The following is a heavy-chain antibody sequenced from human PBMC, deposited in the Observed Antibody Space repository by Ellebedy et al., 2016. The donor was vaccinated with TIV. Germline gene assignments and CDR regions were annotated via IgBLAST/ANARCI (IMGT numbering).Heavy chain of an antibody. D-gene: IGHD6-13*01. CDR2: IIPILGIA. Sequence: SVKVSCKASGGTFSGYAISWVRHAPGQGLEWMGRIIPILGIANYAQRFQGRVTITADKSTSTAYMELSSLRSEDTAVYYCARDRDSSSWYFGGYYYYGMDVWGQGTTVTVSS. V-gene: IGHV1-69*04. J-gene: IGHJ6*02. CDR3: ARDRDSSSWYFGGYYYYGMDV. CDR1: GGTFSGYA.